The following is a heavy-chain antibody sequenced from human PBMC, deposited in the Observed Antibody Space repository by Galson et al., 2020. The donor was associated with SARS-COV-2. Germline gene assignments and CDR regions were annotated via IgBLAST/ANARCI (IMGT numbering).Heavy chain of an antibody. D-gene: IGHD1-20*01. CDR3: ARDGYNWNGLGAFDI. Sequence: GGSLRLSCAASGFTFSSYEMNWVRQAPGKGLEWVSYISSSGSTIYYADSVKGRFTISRDNAKNSLYLQMNSLRAEDTAVYYCARDGYNWNGLGAFDIWGQGTMVTVSS. J-gene: IGHJ3*02. CDR1: GFTFSSYE. V-gene: IGHV3-48*03. CDR2: ISSSGSTI.